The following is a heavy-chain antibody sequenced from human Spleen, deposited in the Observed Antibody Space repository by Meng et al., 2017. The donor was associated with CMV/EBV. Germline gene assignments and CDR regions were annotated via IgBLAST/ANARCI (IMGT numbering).Heavy chain of an antibody. D-gene: IGHD3-22*01. CDR3: AHLISLYYYDSSGYHY. CDR2: IYWNDDK. Sequence: SGPTLVKPTQTLTLTCTFSGFSLSTSGVGVGWIRQPPGKALEWLALIYWNDDKRYSPSLKSRLTITKDTSKNQVVLTMTNMDPVDTATYYCAHLISLYYYDSSGYHYWGQGTLVTVSS. J-gene: IGHJ4*02. V-gene: IGHV2-5*01. CDR1: GFSLSTSGVG.